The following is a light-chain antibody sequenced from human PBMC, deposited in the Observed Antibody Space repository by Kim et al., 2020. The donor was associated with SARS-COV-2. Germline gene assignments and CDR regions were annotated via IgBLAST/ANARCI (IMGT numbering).Light chain of an antibody. CDR2: GAS. Sequence: VSPGERVTLACRASQSVTSNLAWYQQKPGQAPRLLIFGASTRATGIPARFSGSGSETEFTLTISSLQSEDFAVYYCQQYNNWPPYTFGQGTKLEI. CDR1: QSVTSN. J-gene: IGKJ2*01. V-gene: IGKV3-15*01. CDR3: QQYNNWPPYT.